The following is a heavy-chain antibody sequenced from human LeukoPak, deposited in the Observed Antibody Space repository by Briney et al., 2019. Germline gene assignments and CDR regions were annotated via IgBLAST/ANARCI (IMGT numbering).Heavy chain of an antibody. CDR1: GFTFGSFT. CDR2: ISSGSNYI. CDR3: AREVVRGFPGAVDY. V-gene: IGHV3-21*01. J-gene: IGHJ4*02. D-gene: IGHD3-10*01. Sequence: PGGSLRLSCAASGFTFGSFTMIWVRQPPGKGLEWVSSISSGSNYIFYADSVKGRFAISRDNAKNSLYLQTNSLRAEDTALYYCAREVVRGFPGAVDYWGQGTLVTASS.